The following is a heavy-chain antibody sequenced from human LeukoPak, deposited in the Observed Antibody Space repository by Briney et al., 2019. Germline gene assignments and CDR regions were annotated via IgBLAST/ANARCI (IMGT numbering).Heavy chain of an antibody. D-gene: IGHD3-22*01. V-gene: IGHV4-38-2*02. CDR1: GYSISRAYS. CDR3: ARGVGYDDTLGSYYGFFDY. CDR2: LYDSGSS. Sequence: SETLSLTCTVSGYSISRAYSWGWVRQPPGKGLEWIGSLYDSGSSYYNPSLKSRVTLSVDTSKNELSLQLNSVTAADTAVYFCARGVGYDDTLGSYYGFFDYWGQGTLVAVSS. J-gene: IGHJ4*02.